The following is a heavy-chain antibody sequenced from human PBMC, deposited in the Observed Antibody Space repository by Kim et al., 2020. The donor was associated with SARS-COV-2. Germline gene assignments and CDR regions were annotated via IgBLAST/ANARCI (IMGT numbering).Heavy chain of an antibody. CDR1: GFTFSSYA. CDR2: ISYDGSNK. Sequence: GGSLRLSCAASGFTFSSYAMHWVRQAPGKGLEWVAVISYDGSNKYYADSVKGRFTISRDNSKNTLYLQMNSLRAEDTAVYYCARDAVGGSYRYTGAYFDYWGQGTLVTVSS. J-gene: IGHJ4*02. V-gene: IGHV3-30*04. D-gene: IGHD3-16*02. CDR3: ARDAVGGSYRYTGAYFDY.